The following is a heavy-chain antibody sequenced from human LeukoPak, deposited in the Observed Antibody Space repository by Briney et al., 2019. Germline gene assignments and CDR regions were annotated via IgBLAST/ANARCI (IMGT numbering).Heavy chain of an antibody. Sequence: GGSLRLSCAASGFTFSSYSMNWVRQAPGKGLEWVSSISSSSSYIYYADSVKGRFTISRDNAKNSLYLQMNSLRAEDTAVYYCARDSYRSSWSSEFDYWGQGTLVTVSS. D-gene: IGHD6-13*01. J-gene: IGHJ4*02. CDR1: GFTFSSYS. V-gene: IGHV3-21*01. CDR2: ISSSSSYI. CDR3: ARDSYRSSWSSEFDY.